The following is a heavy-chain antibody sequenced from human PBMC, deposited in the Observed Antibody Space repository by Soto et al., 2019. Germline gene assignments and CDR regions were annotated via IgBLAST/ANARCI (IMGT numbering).Heavy chain of an antibody. D-gene: IGHD3-16*02. Sequence: PGGSLRLSCAASGFTFSSYAMSWVRQAPGKGLEWVSAISGSGGSTYYADSVKGRFTISRDNSKNTLYLQMNSLRAEDTAVYYCAGSMITFGGVIATYFDYWGQGTLVTVSS. CDR1: GFTFSSYA. CDR2: ISGSGGST. J-gene: IGHJ4*02. V-gene: IGHV3-23*01. CDR3: AGSMITFGGVIATYFDY.